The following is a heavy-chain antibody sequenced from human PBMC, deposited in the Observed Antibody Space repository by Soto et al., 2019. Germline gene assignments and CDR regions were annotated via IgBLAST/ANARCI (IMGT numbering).Heavy chain of an antibody. D-gene: IGHD5-12*01. CDR2: IIPIFGTA. V-gene: IGHV1-69*01. CDR1: GGTFSSYA. CDR3: AREGDSGYDRIGDY. Sequence: VQLVQSGAEVKKPGSSVTVSCKASGGTFSSYAISWVRQAPGQGLEWMGGIIPIFGTANYAQKFQGRVTITADESTSTAYMEVGGPRSEDTAVYDWAREGDSGYDRIGDYWGQGTLVTVSS. J-gene: IGHJ4*02.